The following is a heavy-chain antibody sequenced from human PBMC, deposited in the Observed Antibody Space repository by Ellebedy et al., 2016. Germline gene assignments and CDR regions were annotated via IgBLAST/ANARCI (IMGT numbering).Heavy chain of an antibody. D-gene: IGHD1-26*01. V-gene: IGHV3-33*08. CDR3: ARVFRGRGGATPFDY. Sequence: GESLKISCAASGFTVSSNYMSWVRQAPGKGLEWVAVIWYDGSNKYYADSVKGRFTISSDNSKNTLYLQMNSLRAEDTAVYYCARVFRGRGGATPFDYWGQGTLVTVSS. CDR2: IWYDGSNK. J-gene: IGHJ4*02. CDR1: GFTVSSNY.